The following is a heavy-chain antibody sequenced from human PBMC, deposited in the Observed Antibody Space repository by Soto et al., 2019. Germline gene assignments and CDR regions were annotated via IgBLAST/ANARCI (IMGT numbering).Heavy chain of an antibody. CDR3: ARCQEGGVATH. Sequence: QVQLQQWGAGLLKPSETLSLNCAVTGGSLSGYYWSWIRQPPGKGLEWIGEVKDGGHTNYSPSLRARVTISSDTSNEQFSHRPISVTAADTGVYYCARCQEGGVATHWDQGSLVTVSS. CDR2: VKDGGHT. D-gene: IGHD5-12*01. J-gene: IGHJ4*02. CDR1: GGSLSGYY. V-gene: IGHV4-34*01.